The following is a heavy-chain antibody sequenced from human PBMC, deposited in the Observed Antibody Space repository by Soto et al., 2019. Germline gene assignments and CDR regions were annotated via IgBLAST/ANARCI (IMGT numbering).Heavy chain of an antibody. CDR2: IKPDNGDT. V-gene: IGHV1-18*04. Sequence: QLQLVQSGAEVERPGASVRVSCKAYGYPFSKYGISWIRQAPGQGREWMGWIKPDNGDTNYAQKFQGRVTMTTDTYSNTAYMELRSLRSDDTAVYYCATSYDSGFDPWGQGTLVSVSS. CDR3: ATSYDSGFDP. D-gene: IGHD5-12*01. CDR1: GYPFSKYG. J-gene: IGHJ5*02.